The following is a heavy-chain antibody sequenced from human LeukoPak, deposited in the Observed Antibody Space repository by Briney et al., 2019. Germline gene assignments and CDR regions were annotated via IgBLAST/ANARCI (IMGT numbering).Heavy chain of an antibody. CDR2: MNPHSGNT. CDR3: TRAPVPGNY. D-gene: IGHD3-10*01. CDR1: GYTFTTYD. Sequence: ASVKVSCKASGYTFTTYDINWVRQASGQGLEWMGWMNPHSGNTGYAQKFQGRVTMTRDTSMNTAYMELSSPTSDDTAVYYCTRAPVPGNYWGQGTLVTVSS. V-gene: IGHV1-8*01. J-gene: IGHJ4*02.